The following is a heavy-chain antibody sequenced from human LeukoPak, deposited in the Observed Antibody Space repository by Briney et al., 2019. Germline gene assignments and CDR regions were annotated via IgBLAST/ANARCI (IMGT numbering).Heavy chain of an antibody. CDR3: AKDLGEYSSPTDENWFDP. CDR2: ISGSGGST. V-gene: IGHV3-23*01. Sequence: GGSLRLSCAASGFTFGIYAMSWVRQAPGKGLEWVSAISGSGGSTYYADSVKGRFTISRDNSKNTLYLQMNSLKAEDTAVYYCAKDLGEYSSPTDENWFDPWGQGTLVTVSS. CDR1: GFTFGIYA. J-gene: IGHJ5*02. D-gene: IGHD6-6*01.